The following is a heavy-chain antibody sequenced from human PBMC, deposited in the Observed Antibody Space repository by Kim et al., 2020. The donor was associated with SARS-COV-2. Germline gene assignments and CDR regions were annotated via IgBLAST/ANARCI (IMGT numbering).Heavy chain of an antibody. CDR2: ISGSGGST. V-gene: IGHV3-23*01. D-gene: IGHD3-10*01. J-gene: IGHJ6*02. Sequence: GGSLRLSCDASGFIFMNYAMTWVRQAPGKGLEWVAAISGSGGSTDYVDSVKGRFTISRDTSKETVYLQMSSLRAEDTAVYFCAKSVGEYDYYYGLDVWG. CDR1: GFIFMNYA. CDR3: AKSVGEYDYYYGLDV.